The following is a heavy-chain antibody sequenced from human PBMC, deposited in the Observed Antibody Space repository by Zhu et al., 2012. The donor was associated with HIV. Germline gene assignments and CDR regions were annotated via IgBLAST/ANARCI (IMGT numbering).Heavy chain of an antibody. Sequence: QVQLQQWGAGLLKPSETLSLTCAVYGGSLRGYYWSWIRQSPGKGLEWIGEINYSENVNYNPSLKTRVTLSVDRSKNQFSLKLRSVTAADTSIYFCARGSLLMYHVLTYLDSWGQGTLVTVSS. V-gene: IGHV4-34*01. J-gene: IGHJ5*01. CDR2: INYSENV. CDR3: ARGSLLMYHVLTYLDS. D-gene: IGHD2-8*01. CDR1: GGSLRGYY.